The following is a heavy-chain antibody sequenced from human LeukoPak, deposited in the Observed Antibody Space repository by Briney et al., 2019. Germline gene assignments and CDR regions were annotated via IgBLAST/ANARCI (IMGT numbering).Heavy chain of an antibody. CDR2: MNPNSGNT. CDR3: ARGSMIAPEYYYYYYMDV. Sequence: ASVKVSCKASGYTFTSYDINWVRQATGQGLEWMGWMNPNSGNTGYAQKFQGRVTITRNTSISTAYMELSSLRSEDTAVYYCARGSMIAPEYYYYYYMDVWGKGTTVTVSS. CDR1: GYTFTSYD. J-gene: IGHJ6*03. V-gene: IGHV1-8*03. D-gene: IGHD3-22*01.